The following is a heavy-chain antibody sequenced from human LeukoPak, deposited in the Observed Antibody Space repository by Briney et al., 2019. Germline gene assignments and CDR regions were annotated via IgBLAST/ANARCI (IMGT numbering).Heavy chain of an antibody. D-gene: IGHD3-22*01. CDR2: ISSSGST. CDR3: AGTNYYDSSGYFHY. CDR1: GDSISSGDYY. V-gene: IGHV4-61*02. Sequence: PSQTLSLTCTVSGDSISSGDYYWSWIRQPAGKGLEWIGRISSSGSTNYNPSLKSRVTISVDTSKNQFSLKLSSVTAADTAVYYCAGTNYYDSSGYFHYWGQGTLVTVSS. J-gene: IGHJ4*02.